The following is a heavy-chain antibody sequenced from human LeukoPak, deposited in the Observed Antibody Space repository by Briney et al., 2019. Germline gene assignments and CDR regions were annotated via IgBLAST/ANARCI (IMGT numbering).Heavy chain of an antibody. J-gene: IGHJ4*02. D-gene: IGHD3-3*01. CDR2: IYTSGST. CDR3: ARCCYDFWSGYYYFDY. CDR1: GGSISSYY. Sequence: SETLSLTCTVSGGSISSYYWSWIRQPAGKGLEWIGRIYTSGSTNYNPSLKSRVTMSVDTSKNQFSLKLSSVTAADTAAYYCARCCYDFWSGYYYFDYWGQGTLVIVSS. V-gene: IGHV4-4*07.